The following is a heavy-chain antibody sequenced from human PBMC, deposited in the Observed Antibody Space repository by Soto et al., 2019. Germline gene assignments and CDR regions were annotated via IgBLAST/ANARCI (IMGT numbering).Heavy chain of an antibody. CDR3: ARVKAAASNWFDP. J-gene: IGHJ5*02. Sequence: LRLSCAASGFTFSSYSMNWVRQAPGKGLEWVSSISSSSSYIYYADSVKGRFTISRDNAKNSLYLQMNSLRAEDTAVYYCARVKAAASNWFDPWGQGTLVTVSS. V-gene: IGHV3-21*01. D-gene: IGHD6-13*01. CDR2: ISSSSSYI. CDR1: GFTFSSYS.